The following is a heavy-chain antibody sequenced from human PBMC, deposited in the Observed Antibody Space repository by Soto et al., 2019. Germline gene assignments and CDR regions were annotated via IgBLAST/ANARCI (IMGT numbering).Heavy chain of an antibody. CDR3: AKDPHYDFWSGYDYYFDY. Sequence: GGSLRLSCAASGFTLSVYAMNWVRQTPGKGLEWVSAISGSGTNTYYADSVKGRFTISRDNSENTLYLQMNSLRAEDTAVYYCAKDPHYDFWSGYDYYFDYWGQGTLVTVSS. V-gene: IGHV3-23*01. CDR1: GFTLSVYA. D-gene: IGHD3-3*01. J-gene: IGHJ4*02. CDR2: ISGSGTNT.